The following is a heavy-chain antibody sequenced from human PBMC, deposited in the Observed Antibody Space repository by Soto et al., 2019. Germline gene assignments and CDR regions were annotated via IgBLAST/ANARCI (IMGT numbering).Heavy chain of an antibody. V-gene: IGHV4-59*01. CDR3: ARGPTYYYDSSGYYLFDY. D-gene: IGHD3-22*01. J-gene: IGHJ4*02. CDR1: GGSISSYY. Sequence: SETLSLTCTVSGGSISSYYWSWIRQPPGKGLEWIGYIYYSVTTNYNPSHKSRVTISVETSKNQYSLKLSSVTAADKAVNYCARGPTYYYDSSGYYLFDYWGQGTLVTVSS. CDR2: IYYSVTT.